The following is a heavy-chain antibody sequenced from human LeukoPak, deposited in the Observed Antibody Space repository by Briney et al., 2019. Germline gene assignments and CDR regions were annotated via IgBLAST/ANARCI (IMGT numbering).Heavy chain of an antibody. CDR2: ISAYNGNT. V-gene: IGHV1-18*01. CDR1: GYSFTSYG. J-gene: IGHJ4*02. CDR3: ARDMLSNGLFDY. D-gene: IGHD3-10*02. Sequence: ASVKVSCKASGYSFTSYGISWVRQAPGQGLEWMGWISAYNGNTNYAQKLQGRVTMTTDTSTSTAYMELRSLRSDDTAVYYCARDMLSNGLFDYWGQGTLVTVSS.